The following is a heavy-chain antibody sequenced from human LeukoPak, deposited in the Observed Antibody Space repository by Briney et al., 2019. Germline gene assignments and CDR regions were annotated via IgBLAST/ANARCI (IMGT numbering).Heavy chain of an antibody. V-gene: IGHV3-74*01. D-gene: IGHD5-18*01. CDR2: INTDGSST. CDR1: GFTFSSYL. J-gene: IGHJ4*02. CDR3: ARAVPGAMADY. Sequence: GGSLRLSCAASGFTFSSYLMHWVRQAPGKGLVWVSRINTDGSSTTYADSVKGRFTISRDNAKNTLYLQMNSLRAEDTAVYYCARAVPGAMADYWGQGTLVSVSS.